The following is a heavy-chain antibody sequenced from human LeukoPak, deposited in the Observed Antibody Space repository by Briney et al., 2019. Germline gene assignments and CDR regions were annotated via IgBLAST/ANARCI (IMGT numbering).Heavy chain of an antibody. D-gene: IGHD6-13*01. Sequence: SETLSLTCTVSGGSMSGYYWSWIRQPPGKGLEWIGYIYYSGTTNYNPSLKSRVTMSVDTSKNQFSLKLSSVTAADTAVYYCARVGGEAAAALFDYWGQGTLVTASS. CDR2: IYYSGTT. V-gene: IGHV4-59*12. J-gene: IGHJ4*02. CDR1: GGSMSGYY. CDR3: ARVGGEAAAALFDY.